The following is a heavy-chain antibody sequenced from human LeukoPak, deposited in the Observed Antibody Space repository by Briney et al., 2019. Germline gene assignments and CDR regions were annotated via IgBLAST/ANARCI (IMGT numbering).Heavy chain of an antibody. V-gene: IGHV3-74*01. D-gene: IGHD4-23*01. CDR1: GFTFSSYW. CDR3: ARGRPHGNDY. CDR2: IASDGSST. Sequence: GGSLRLSCAASGFTFSSYWMNWVRQAPGKGLVWLSRIASDGSSTTYADSVKGRFSISRDNAKNTLYLQMNSLRVEDTAVYYCARGRPHGNDYWGQGTLVTVSS. J-gene: IGHJ4*02.